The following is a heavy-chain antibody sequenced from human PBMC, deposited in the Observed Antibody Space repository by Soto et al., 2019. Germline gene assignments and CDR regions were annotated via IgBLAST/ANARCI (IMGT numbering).Heavy chain of an antibody. Sequence: GGSLRLSCAASGFIFENCGMSWVRQAPGKGLEWISSISGSGFKKYYADSVKGRFTISRDNSKSTVYLELNNLSAEDTAVYHCAKNQGVELVPLATVDWFDPWGQGSVVTVSS. CDR2: ISGSGFKK. CDR3: AKNQGVELVPLATVDWFDP. V-gene: IGHV3-23*01. J-gene: IGHJ5*02. CDR1: GFIFENCG. D-gene: IGHD1-26*01.